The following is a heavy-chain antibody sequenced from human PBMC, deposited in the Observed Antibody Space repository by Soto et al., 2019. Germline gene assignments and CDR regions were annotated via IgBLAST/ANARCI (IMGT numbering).Heavy chain of an antibody. V-gene: IGHV3-21*01. Sequence: PGGSLRLSCAASGFTFSSYSMNWVRQAPGKGLEWVSSISSSSSYIYYADSVKGRLTISRDNAKNSLYLQMNSLRAEDTAVYYCARDGVDDLPLWGQGTLVTVSS. CDR2: ISSSSSYI. CDR1: GFTFSSYS. J-gene: IGHJ4*02. CDR3: ARDGVDDLPL. D-gene: IGHD3-3*01.